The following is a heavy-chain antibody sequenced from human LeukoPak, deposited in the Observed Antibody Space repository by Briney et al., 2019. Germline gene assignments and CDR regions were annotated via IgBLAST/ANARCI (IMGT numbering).Heavy chain of an antibody. CDR2: IIPIFGTA. J-gene: IGHJ2*01. D-gene: IGHD3-10*01. Sequence: SVKVSCKASGGTFSSYAISWVRQAPGQGLERMGGIIPIFGTANYAQKFQGRVTITADKSTSTAYMELSSLRSEDTAVYYCARVYYGSGSYYHWYFDLWGRGTLVTVSS. CDR3: ARVYYGSGSYYHWYFDL. V-gene: IGHV1-69*06. CDR1: GGTFSSYA.